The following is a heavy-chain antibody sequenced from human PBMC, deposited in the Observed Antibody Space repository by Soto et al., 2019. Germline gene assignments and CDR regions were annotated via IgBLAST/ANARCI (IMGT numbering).Heavy chain of an antibody. CDR3: ARVKLAGRGSFHD. Sequence: SEDLSLTCAVSGYSITNGYYWGWIRQPPRKGLEWIGSIYHSGNTYYNPSLKSRVTLSIDTSKNQFALKLRSVTAADTAMYYCARVKLAGRGSFHDWGQGTLVTVSS. CDR2: IYHSGNT. V-gene: IGHV4-38-2*01. CDR1: GYSITNGYY. D-gene: IGHD1-7*01. J-gene: IGHJ4*02.